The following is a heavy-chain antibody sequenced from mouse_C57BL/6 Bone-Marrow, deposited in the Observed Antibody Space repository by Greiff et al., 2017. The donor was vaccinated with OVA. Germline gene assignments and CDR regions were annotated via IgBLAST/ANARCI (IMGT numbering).Heavy chain of an antibody. V-gene: IGHV5-4*03. CDR3: ARVITTVVAHFDY. CDR2: ISDGGSYT. D-gene: IGHD1-1*01. Sequence: EVKVVESGGGLVKPGGSLKLSCAASGFTFSSYAMSWVRQTPEKRLEWVATISDGGSYTYYPDNVKGRFTISRDNAKNNLYLQMSHLKSEDTAMYYCARVITTVVAHFDYWGQGTTLTVSS. J-gene: IGHJ2*01. CDR1: GFTFSSYA.